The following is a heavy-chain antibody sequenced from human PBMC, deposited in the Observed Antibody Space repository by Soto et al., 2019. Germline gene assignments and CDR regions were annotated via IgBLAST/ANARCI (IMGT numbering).Heavy chain of an antibody. V-gene: IGHV4-59*01. Sequence: PSETLSLTCTVSGGSISSYYWGWIRQPPGKGLEWIGYIYNSGSTNYNPPLKSRVTISVDTSKNQFSLKLSSVTAADTAVYYCAYGDSRGPFDSWGQGTLVTVSS. CDR3: AYGDSRGPFDS. J-gene: IGHJ4*02. CDR1: GGSISSYY. CDR2: IYNSGST. D-gene: IGHD4-17*01.